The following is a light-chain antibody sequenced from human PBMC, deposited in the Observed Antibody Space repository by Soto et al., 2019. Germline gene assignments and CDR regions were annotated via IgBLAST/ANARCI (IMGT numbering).Light chain of an antibody. CDR2: GAS. CDR3: QQYGSAPTWT. J-gene: IGKJ1*01. CDR1: QSVNSA. V-gene: IGKV3-20*01. Sequence: VMTQSPATLSVSPGEIATLSCRASQSVNSALAWYQQKPGQAPRLLIYGASTRATGIPDRFSGSGSGTDFTLTISRLEPEDSAVYYCQQYGSAPTWTFGQGTKV.